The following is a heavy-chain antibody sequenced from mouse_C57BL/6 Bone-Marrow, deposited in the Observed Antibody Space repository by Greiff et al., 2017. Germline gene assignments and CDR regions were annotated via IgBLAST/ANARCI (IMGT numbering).Heavy chain of an antibody. CDR3: TSYYSNFFVFAY. V-gene: IGHV14-4*01. Sequence: VQLQQSGAELVRPGASVKLSCKASGFTIKDDYMHWVKQRPEQGLEWIGWIDPENGDTAYASKFQGKATITADTSSNTAYLQLSSLTSEDSAVYYCTSYYSNFFVFAYWGQGTLVTVSA. CDR2: IDPENGDT. D-gene: IGHD2-5*01. CDR1: GFTIKDDY. J-gene: IGHJ3*01.